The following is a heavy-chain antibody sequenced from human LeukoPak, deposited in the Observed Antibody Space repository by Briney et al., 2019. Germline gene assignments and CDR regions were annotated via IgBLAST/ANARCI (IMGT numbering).Heavy chain of an antibody. J-gene: IGHJ4*02. CDR2: INRDGSST. D-gene: IGHD3-10*01. V-gene: IGHV3-74*01. CDR1: GFTPSSYW. CDR3: ARDQGRGFDY. Sequence: PGGSLRLSCAASGFTPSSYWMHWVRQAAGKGLVWVSRINRDGSSTSYADSVKGRFTIYRDNAKNTLYLQMNSLRAEDTAVYYGARDQGRGFDYWGQGTLVTVSS.